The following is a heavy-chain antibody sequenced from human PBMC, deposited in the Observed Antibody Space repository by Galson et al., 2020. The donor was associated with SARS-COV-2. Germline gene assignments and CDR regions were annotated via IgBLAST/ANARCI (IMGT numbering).Heavy chain of an antibody. J-gene: IGHJ6*03. Sequence: ASVKVSCKASGYAFTAYYVHWVRQAPGQGLEWMGWINPNNGGTKFAQKFQGRVTMSRDTSINSVYMELSSLTSDDTAVYYCARGEIHVPRIYTYRYYMDVWGEGTTVTVSS. CDR3: ARGEIHVPRIYTYRYYMDV. CDR1: GYAFTAYY. V-gene: IGHV1-2*02. D-gene: IGHD1-1*01. CDR2: INPNNGGT.